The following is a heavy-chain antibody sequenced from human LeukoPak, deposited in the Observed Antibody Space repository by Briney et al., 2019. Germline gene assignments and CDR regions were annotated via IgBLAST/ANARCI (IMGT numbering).Heavy chain of an antibody. V-gene: IGHV3-7*01. CDR2: IKQDGSEK. D-gene: IGHD3-10*01. Sequence: GGSLRLSCAASGFTFSSYWMSWVRQAPGKGLEWVANIKQDGSEKYYVDSVKGRFTISRDNAKNSLYLQMNSLRAEDTAVYYCARDRGPGSDHYFDYWGQGTLVTVCS. CDR1: GFTFSSYW. J-gene: IGHJ4*02. CDR3: ARDRGPGSDHYFDY.